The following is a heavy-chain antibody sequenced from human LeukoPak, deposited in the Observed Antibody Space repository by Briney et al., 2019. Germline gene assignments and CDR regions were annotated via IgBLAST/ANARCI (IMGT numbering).Heavy chain of an antibody. J-gene: IGHJ4*02. CDR2: IKEDGSEK. Sequence: GGSLRLSCAASGFIFSGAWMSWVRQAPGKGLEWVANIKEDGSEKHYVDSVNGRFTISRDNTKNSVYLQMNSLRAEDTAVYYCARIMNSSPDYWGQGTLVTVSS. CDR3: ARIMNSSPDY. V-gene: IGHV3-7*01. D-gene: IGHD6-13*01. CDR1: GFIFSGAW.